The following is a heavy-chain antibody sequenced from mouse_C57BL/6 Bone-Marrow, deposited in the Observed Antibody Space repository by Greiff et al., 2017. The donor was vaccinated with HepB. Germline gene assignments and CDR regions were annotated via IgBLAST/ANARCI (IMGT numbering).Heavy chain of an antibody. CDR1: GYTFTSYT. Sequence: QVQLQQSGAELARPGASVKMSCKASGYTFTSYTMHWVKQRPGQGLEWIGYINPSSGYTKYNQKFKDKATLPADKSSSTAYMQLSSLTSEDSAVYYCAFYDYDYFDYWGQGTTLTVSS. J-gene: IGHJ2*01. V-gene: IGHV1-4*01. CDR3: AFYDYDYFDY. CDR2: INPSSGYT. D-gene: IGHD2-4*01.